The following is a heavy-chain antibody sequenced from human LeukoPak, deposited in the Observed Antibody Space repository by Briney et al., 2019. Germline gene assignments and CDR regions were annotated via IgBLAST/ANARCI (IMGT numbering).Heavy chain of an antibody. Sequence: SETLSLTCTVSGGSISSYYWSWLRQPPGKGLEGIGYIYYSGSTNYNPSLKSRVTISVDTSKNQFSLKLSSVTAADTAVYYCARPAHYGSGSYPYDFDYWGQGTLVTVSS. CDR1: GGSISSYY. D-gene: IGHD3-10*01. J-gene: IGHJ4*02. CDR2: IYYSGST. V-gene: IGHV4-59*01. CDR3: ARPAHYGSGSYPYDFDY.